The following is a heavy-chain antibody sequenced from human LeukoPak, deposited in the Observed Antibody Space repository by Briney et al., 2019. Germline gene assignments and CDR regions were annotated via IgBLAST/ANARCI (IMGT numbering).Heavy chain of an antibody. CDR1: GFTFSDYS. CDR2: ITSTSDTI. CDR3: ARSSGYPFFDY. Sequence: GGSLRLSCEASGFTFSDYSMNWVRQAPGEGLEWLSYITSTSDTIYYADSVKGRFTSSRDNAKNSVYLQMNSLRAEDTAVYYCARSSGYPFFDYWGQGTLVTVFS. J-gene: IGHJ4*02. D-gene: IGHD3-22*01. V-gene: IGHV3-48*01.